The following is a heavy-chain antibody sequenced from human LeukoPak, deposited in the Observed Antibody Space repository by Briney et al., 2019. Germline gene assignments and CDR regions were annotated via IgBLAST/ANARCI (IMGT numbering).Heavy chain of an antibody. CDR2: ISSSSSYI. CDR1: GFTFSSYS. CDR3: AREGSYYDSSGYYQRGAFDI. D-gene: IGHD3-22*01. V-gene: IGHV3-21*01. J-gene: IGHJ3*02. Sequence: GGSLRLSCAASGFTFSSYSMDWVRQAPGKGLEWVSSISSSSSYIYYADSVKGRFTISRDNAKKSLYLQMNSLRAEDTAVYYCAREGSYYDSSGYYQRGAFDIWGQGTMVTVSS.